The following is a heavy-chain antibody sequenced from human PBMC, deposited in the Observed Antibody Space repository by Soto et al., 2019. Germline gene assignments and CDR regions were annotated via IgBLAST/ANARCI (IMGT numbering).Heavy chain of an antibody. J-gene: IGHJ4*02. D-gene: IGHD3-10*02. CDR2: MSYDGSDT. V-gene: IGHV3-30*02. CDR1: GFIFSNNG. Sequence: PGGSLRLSCVGSGFIFSNNGMHWVRQTPGKGLEWVAFMSYDGSDTSYADSVKDRFTISRDNSKNTLFLHMSNLRAEDTAMYYCTIVRVADSALDHWGQGTLVTVSS. CDR3: TIVRVADSALDH.